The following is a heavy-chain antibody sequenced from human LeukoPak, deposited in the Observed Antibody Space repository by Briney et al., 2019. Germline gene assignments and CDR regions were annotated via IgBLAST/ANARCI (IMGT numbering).Heavy chain of an antibody. D-gene: IGHD3-10*01. CDR2: IYTSGST. Sequence: SETLSLTCTVSGGSISSYYWSWIRQPAGKGLEWIWRIYTSGSTNYTPSLKSRVTMSVDTSKNQFSLKLSSVTAADTAVYYCAREPGSVRKGNDAFDIWGQGTMVTVSS. J-gene: IGHJ3*02. CDR1: GGSISSYY. CDR3: AREPGSVRKGNDAFDI. V-gene: IGHV4-4*07.